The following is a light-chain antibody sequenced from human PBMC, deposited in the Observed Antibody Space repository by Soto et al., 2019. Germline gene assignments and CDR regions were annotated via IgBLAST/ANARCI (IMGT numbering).Light chain of an antibody. CDR1: QSVNNNF. CDR3: QQYVTSPLT. CDR2: DAS. Sequence: EIVLTQSPGTLSLSPGERATLSCRASQSVNNNFLAWYQQKPGQAPRLLIYDASSRATGIPDRFSGSGSGTYVTLTSSRLEPEDFAVYSCQQYVTSPLTFGGGTKVEIK. V-gene: IGKV3-20*01. J-gene: IGKJ4*01.